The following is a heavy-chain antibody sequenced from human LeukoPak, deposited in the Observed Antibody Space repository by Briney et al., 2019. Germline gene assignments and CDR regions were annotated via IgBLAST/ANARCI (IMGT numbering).Heavy chain of an antibody. CDR1: GGSISSGSYY. V-gene: IGHV4-61*02. CDR2: IYTSGST. CDR3: ARIPPRSGSYDY. D-gene: IGHD1-26*01. J-gene: IGHJ4*02. Sequence: SETLSLTCTVSGGSISSGSYYWSWIRQPAGKGLEWIGRIYTSGSTNYNPSLKSRVTISVDTSKNQFSLKLSSVTAADTAVYYCARIPPRSGSYDYWGQGTLVTVSS.